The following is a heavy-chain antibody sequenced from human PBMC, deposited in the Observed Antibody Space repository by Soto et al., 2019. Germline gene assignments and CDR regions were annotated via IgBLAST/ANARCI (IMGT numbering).Heavy chain of an antibody. V-gene: IGHV3-9*01. CDR2: ISWNSGSI. J-gene: IGHJ4*02. Sequence: GGSLRLSCAASGFTFDDYAMHWVRQAPGKGLEWVSGISWNSGSIGYADSVKGRFTISRDNAKNSLYLQMNSLRAEDTALYYCAKDHNYYDSSGKFGYWGQGTLVTVSS. CDR3: AKDHNYYDSSGKFGY. D-gene: IGHD3-22*01. CDR1: GFTFDDYA.